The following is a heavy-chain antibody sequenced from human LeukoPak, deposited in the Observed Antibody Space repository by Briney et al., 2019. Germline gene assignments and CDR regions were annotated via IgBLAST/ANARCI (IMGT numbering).Heavy chain of an antibody. CDR3: AKDPGSGTSY. V-gene: IGHV3-23*01. D-gene: IGHD3-10*01. CDR2: LSSSASSI. Sequence: GGSLRLSCAASGFTFSTYAMSWVRQSPGKGLEWVSTLSSSASSIYYADSAKGRFTISRDNSKNTLFLQMNSLRVEDTAIYYCAKDPGSGTSYWGQGTLVTVSS. CDR1: GFTFSTYA. J-gene: IGHJ4*02.